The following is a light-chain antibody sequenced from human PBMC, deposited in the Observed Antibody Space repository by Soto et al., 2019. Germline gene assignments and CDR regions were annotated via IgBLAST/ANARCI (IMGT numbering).Light chain of an antibody. CDR3: TSYTSSSTFYV. J-gene: IGLJ1*01. CDR1: SSDVGGYNY. CDR2: EVS. V-gene: IGLV2-14*01. Sequence: QSALTQPASVSGSPGQSITISCTGTSSDVGGYNYVSWYQQHPRKAPKLLIYEVSNRPSGVSNRFSASKSGNTASLSISGLQAEDEADYYCTSYTSSSTFYVFGTGTKVTVL.